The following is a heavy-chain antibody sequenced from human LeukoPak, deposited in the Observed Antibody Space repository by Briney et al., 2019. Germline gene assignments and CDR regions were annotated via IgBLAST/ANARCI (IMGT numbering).Heavy chain of an antibody. J-gene: IGHJ5*02. CDR1: GGSISSGSYY. Sequence: SQTLSLTCTVSGGSISSGSYYWRWLRQPAGTGLEWIGHIYTSGSTNYNPSLKSRLTISLDTAKNQFSLKLNSVTAADPAVYYCAKGAGPPWFDPWGQGTLVTVSS. V-gene: IGHV4-61*09. CDR3: AKGAGPPWFDP. D-gene: IGHD6-19*01. CDR2: IYTSGST.